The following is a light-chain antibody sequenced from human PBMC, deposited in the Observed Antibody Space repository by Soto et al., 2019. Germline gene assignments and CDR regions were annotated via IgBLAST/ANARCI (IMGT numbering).Light chain of an antibody. CDR2: DAS. CDR3: QQRSNWPLT. J-gene: IGKJ4*01. V-gene: IGKV3-11*01. CDR1: QSVSSY. Sequence: EIVLTQSPATLSLSPGERATLSCRASQSVSSYLAWYQQKPGKAPRLLIYDASNRATGIPARFSGSGSGTEFTLTISSLETEDFAVYYCQQRSNWPLTFGGGTKVEIK.